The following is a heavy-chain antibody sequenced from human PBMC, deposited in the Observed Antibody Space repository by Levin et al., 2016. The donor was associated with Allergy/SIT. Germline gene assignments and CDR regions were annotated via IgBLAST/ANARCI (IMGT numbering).Heavy chain of an antibody. CDR1: GGSFSGYY. CDR2: INHSGST. Sequence: SETLSLTCAVYGGSFSGYYWSWIRQPPGKGLEWIGEINHSGSTNYNPSLKSRVTISVDTSKNQFSLKLSSVTAADTAVYYCARRRQYVAFDYWGQGTLVTVSS. J-gene: IGHJ4*02. CDR3: ARRRQYVAFDY. V-gene: IGHV4-34*01. D-gene: IGHD2-15*01.